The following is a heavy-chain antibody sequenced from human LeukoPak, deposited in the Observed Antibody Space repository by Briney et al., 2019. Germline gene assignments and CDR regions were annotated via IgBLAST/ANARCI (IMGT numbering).Heavy chain of an antibody. J-gene: IGHJ4*02. CDR1: GGTFSSYA. V-gene: IGHV1-69*05. Sequence: SVKVSCKASGGTFSSYAISWVRQAPGQGLEWMGRIIPIFGTANYAQKFQGRVTITTDESTSTAYMELSSLRSEDTAVYYCARELYYYDSSGHMGIDYWGQGTLVTVSS. CDR3: ARELYYYDSSGHMGIDY. D-gene: IGHD3-22*01. CDR2: IIPIFGTA.